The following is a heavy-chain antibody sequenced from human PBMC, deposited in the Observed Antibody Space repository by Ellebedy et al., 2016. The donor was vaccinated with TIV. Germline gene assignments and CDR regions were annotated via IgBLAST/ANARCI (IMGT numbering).Heavy chain of an antibody. CDR3: ARLGDAPYVYGQY. D-gene: IGHD3-16*01. CDR1: GFIFSSYT. Sequence: GGSLRLXXAASGFIFSSYTMNWVRQAPGKGLEWVSSISSNSGYLYYADSVEGRFTISRDDAKNSLFLQMNSLSAKDTAVYYCARLGDAPYVYGQYWGQGTLVTVSS. J-gene: IGHJ4*02. CDR2: ISSNSGYL. V-gene: IGHV3-21*01.